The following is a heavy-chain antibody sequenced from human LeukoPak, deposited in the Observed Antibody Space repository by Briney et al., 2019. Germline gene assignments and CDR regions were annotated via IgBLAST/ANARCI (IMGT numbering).Heavy chain of an antibody. CDR2: IYHSGST. CDR1: GYSISSGYY. J-gene: IGHJ3*02. V-gene: IGHV4-38-2*01. Sequence: SETLSLTCAVSGYSISSGYYWGWIRQPPGKGLEWIGSIYHSGSTYYNPSLKCRVTISVDTSKNQFSLKLSSVTAADTAVYYCARHPPQTLDAFDIWGQGTMVTVSS. CDR3: ARHPPQTLDAFDI.